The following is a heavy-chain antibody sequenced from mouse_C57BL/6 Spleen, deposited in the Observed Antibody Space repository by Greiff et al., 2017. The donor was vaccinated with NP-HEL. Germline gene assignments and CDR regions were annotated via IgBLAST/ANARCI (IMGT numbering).Heavy chain of an antibody. CDR1: GFTFSDYY. V-gene: IGHV5-12*01. D-gene: IGHD1-1*01. CDR2: ISNGGGST. J-gene: IGHJ4*01. Sequence: EVMLVESGGGLVQPGGSLKLSCAASGFTFSDYYMYWVRQTPEKRLEWVAYISNGGGSTYYPDTVKGRFTISRDNAKNTLYLQMSRLKSEDTAMYYCASESTVAKGYYAMDYWGQGTSVTVSS. CDR3: ASESTVAKGYYAMDY.